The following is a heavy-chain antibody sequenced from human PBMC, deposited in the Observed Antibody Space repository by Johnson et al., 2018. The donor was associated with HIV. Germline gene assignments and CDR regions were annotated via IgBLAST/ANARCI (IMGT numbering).Heavy chain of an antibody. J-gene: IGHJ3*02. Sequence: VQLVESGGGLVQPGGPLRLSCAASGFTFSSYVMNWVRQAPGKGLEWVSGISGSGGSTYYAASVKGRFPISRDNSKNTLYLQMNSLRAEDTAVYYCARDGESQQLPLGDAFDIWGQGTMVIVSS. CDR3: ARDGESQQLPLGDAFDI. D-gene: IGHD6-13*01. CDR1: GFTFSSYV. CDR2: ISGSGGST. V-gene: IGHV3-23*04.